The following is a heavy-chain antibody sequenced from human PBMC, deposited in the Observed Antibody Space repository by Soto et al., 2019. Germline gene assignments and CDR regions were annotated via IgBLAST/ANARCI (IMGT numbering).Heavy chain of an antibody. Sequence: SLRLSCAASGFTFSSYGMHWVRQAPGKGLEWEAVISYDGSNKYYADSVKGRFTISKDNSKNTLYLQMNSLRAEDTAVYYCAKPYYDILTGYEADYFQHWGQGTLVTVSS. D-gene: IGHD3-9*01. CDR3: AKPYYDILTGYEADYFQH. CDR2: ISYDGSNK. CDR1: GFTFSSYG. J-gene: IGHJ1*01. V-gene: IGHV3-30*18.